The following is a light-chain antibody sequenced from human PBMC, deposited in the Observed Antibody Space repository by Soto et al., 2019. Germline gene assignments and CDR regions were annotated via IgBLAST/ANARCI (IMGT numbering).Light chain of an antibody. Sequence: DIQMTQSPSAMSASVGDRVTITCRASQGISNYLAWFQQKPGKVPKRLIYDVSRLESGVPSRFSGSGSGTEFTLTINGLQPGDFATYYCQQYDTYYTFGQGTKVDIK. CDR1: QGISNY. CDR2: DVS. J-gene: IGKJ2*01. CDR3: QQYDTYYT. V-gene: IGKV1-17*03.